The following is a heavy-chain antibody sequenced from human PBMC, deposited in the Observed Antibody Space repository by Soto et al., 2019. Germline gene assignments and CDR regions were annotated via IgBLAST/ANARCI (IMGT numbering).Heavy chain of an antibody. J-gene: IGHJ4*02. CDR3: ARDLNYYDSSGYMYFDY. CDR1: GDFTSTSY. V-gene: IGHV4-59*01. Sequence: SETLSLTCTVSGDFTSTSYWSWIRQPPGKGLEWIGYIHYSGSTKYNPSLKSRVTISRDTSKNQFSLKLISVTAADTAVYYCARDLNYYDSSGYMYFDYWGQGTLVTVSS. D-gene: IGHD3-22*01. CDR2: IHYSGST.